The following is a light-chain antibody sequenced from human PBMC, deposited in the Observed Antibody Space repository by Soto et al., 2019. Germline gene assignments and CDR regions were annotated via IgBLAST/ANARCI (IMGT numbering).Light chain of an antibody. CDR2: DVT. CDR1: NNDVGAYNS. J-gene: IGLJ2*01. CDR3: SSYAGTDSAL. Sequence: QSVLTHPPSASGSPGQSGTISCTGTNNDVGAYNSVSWYQQHPGKAPKLLIYDVTKRPSGVPDRFSGSKSDTTASLTVSGLQAEDEADYYCSSYAGTDSALFGGGTKLTVL. V-gene: IGLV2-8*01.